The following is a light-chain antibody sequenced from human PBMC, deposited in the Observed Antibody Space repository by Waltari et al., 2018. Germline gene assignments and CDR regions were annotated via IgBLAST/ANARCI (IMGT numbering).Light chain of an antibody. J-gene: IGKJ4*01. Sequence: EIVLTQSPGTLSLSPGESASLSCRASQSLGNTYLAWYQQKPGQAPRLLIFDASRRATGIPDRCSGSGSGTDFTLTISRLEPEDFAVYFCQKYGRTPRPFGGGTKVEI. CDR1: QSLGNTY. V-gene: IGKV3-20*01. CDR3: QKYGRTPRP. CDR2: DAS.